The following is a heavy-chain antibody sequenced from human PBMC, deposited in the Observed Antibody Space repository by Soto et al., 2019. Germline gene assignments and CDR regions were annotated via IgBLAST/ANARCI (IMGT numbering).Heavy chain of an antibody. CDR1: GFTFSSYG. V-gene: IGHV3-30*18. CDR2: KSYDGSNK. Sequence: GGSLRLSCAASGFTFSSYGLHCLRQDPCKGLDWVGVKSYDGSNKYYADSVKGRFTISRDNAKNTLYLQMNSLTAEDTAVYYCAKVLWRWLQFPFDYGGQGTRVTVSS. J-gene: IGHJ4*02. D-gene: IGHD5-12*01. CDR3: AKVLWRWLQFPFDY.